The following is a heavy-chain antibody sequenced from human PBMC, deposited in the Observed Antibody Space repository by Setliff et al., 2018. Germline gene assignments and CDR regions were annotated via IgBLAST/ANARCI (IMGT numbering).Heavy chain of an antibody. D-gene: IGHD1-26*01. J-gene: IGHJ4*02. Sequence: GASVKVSCKTSGYSFTSHYMHWVRQAPGQGLEWMGIINPGGLSSSSTQKFEGRVTMTRDTSTSIVYMELRVLRSEDTAVYYCARDVTGSHSGRLDSWGQGTLVTVSS. CDR1: GYSFTSHY. V-gene: IGHV1-46*01. CDR2: INPGGLSS. CDR3: ARDVTGSHSGRLDS.